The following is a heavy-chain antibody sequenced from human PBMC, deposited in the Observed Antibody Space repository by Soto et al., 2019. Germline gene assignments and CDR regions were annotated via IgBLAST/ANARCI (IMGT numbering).Heavy chain of an antibody. CDR3: ARDSLRAAAGKGTNWFDP. J-gene: IGHJ5*02. Sequence: SETLSLTCTVSGGSISSYYWSWIRQPPGKGLEWIGYIYYSGSTNYNPSVKSRVTISVDTSKNQFSLKLSSVTAADTAVYYCARDSLRAAAGKGTNWFDPWGQGTLVTVSS. D-gene: IGHD6-13*01. V-gene: IGHV4-59*01. CDR1: GGSISSYY. CDR2: IYYSGST.